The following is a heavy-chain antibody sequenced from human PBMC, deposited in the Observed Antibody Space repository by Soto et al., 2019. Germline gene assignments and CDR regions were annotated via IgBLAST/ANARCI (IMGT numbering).Heavy chain of an antibody. D-gene: IGHD2-2*01. CDR3: ARLHGYCISTSCYGYYAMDV. V-gene: IGHV4-39*01. Sequence: SETLSLTCTVSGGSINNSNYSWGWIRQPPGKGLEWIGTFYYSGSTYYNPSLKSRVTISVDTSKNQFSLKLSSVTAADTAVYYCARLHGYCISTSCYGYYAMDVWGQGTTVT. CDR1: GGSINNSNYS. CDR2: FYYSGST. J-gene: IGHJ6*02.